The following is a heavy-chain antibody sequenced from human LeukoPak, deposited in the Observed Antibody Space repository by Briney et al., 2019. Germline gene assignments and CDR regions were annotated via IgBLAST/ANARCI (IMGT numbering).Heavy chain of an antibody. D-gene: IGHD1-26*01. V-gene: IGHV3-21*01. CDR2: ISSSSRYT. CDR3: AREYSGSYSYYYGMDV. J-gene: IGHJ6*02. CDR1: GFTFSSYS. Sequence: GGSLRLSCAASGFTFSSYSMNWVRQAPGKGLEWVSSISSSSRYTYYADSVKGRFTISRDNSKNTLYLQMNSLRAEDTAVYYCAREYSGSYSYYYGMDVWGQGTTVTVSS.